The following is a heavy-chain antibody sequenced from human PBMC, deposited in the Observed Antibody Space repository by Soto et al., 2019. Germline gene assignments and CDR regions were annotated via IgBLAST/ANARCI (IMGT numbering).Heavy chain of an antibody. CDR2: ISSSGVT. J-gene: IGHJ4*02. D-gene: IGHD5-12*01. V-gene: IGHV1-18*04. Sequence: QVRLVQSGPEVKKPEASVKVSCKASGYTFSSSAISWVRQAPGQGPEWMGWISSSGVTNYAQNFQGRVTLTVDSSTTTAYMEVRSLSSADTAIYYCARDHGGYGTFDYRGQGTLVTVSS. CDR1: GYTFSSSA. CDR3: ARDHGGYGTFDY.